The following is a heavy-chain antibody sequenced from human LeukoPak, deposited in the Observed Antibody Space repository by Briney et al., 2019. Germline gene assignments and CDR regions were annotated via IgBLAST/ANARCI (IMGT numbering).Heavy chain of an antibody. D-gene: IGHD6-6*01. Sequence: ASVKVSCKASGYTFTSYDINWVRQATGQGLEWMGWMNPNSGNTGYAQKFQGRVTMTRSTSISTAYMELSSLRSEDTAVYYCARGGPHSSSSDLDYWGQGTLVTVSS. CDR1: GYTFTSYD. V-gene: IGHV1-8*01. CDR3: ARGGPHSSSSDLDY. J-gene: IGHJ4*02. CDR2: MNPNSGNT.